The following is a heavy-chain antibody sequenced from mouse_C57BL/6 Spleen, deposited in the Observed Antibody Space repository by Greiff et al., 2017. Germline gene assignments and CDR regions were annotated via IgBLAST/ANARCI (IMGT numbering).Heavy chain of an antibody. D-gene: IGHD1-1*01. J-gene: IGHJ4*01. CDR2: INPSTGGT. Sequence: EVQLQQSGPELVKPGASVKISCKASGYSFTGYYMNWVKQSPEKSLEWIGEINPSTGGTTYNQKFKAKATLTVDKSSSTAYMQLKSLTSEDSAVYYCARGTTVVAPNYYAMDYWGQGTSVTVSS. CDR3: ARGTTVVAPNYYAMDY. V-gene: IGHV1-42*01. CDR1: GYSFTGYY.